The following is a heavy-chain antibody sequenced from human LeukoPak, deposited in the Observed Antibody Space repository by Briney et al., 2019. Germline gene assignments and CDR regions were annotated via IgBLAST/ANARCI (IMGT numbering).Heavy chain of an antibody. CDR2: IYESGTT. Sequence: LRLSCAASGFTFSSYAMSWIRQIPGKGLEWIGSIYESGTTYYKSSLKSRVTISVDTSQNHFSLKLSSVTAADTAVYFCARGRNVAFDIWGQGTMVTVSS. CDR1: GFTFSSYA. V-gene: IGHV4-30-4*07. J-gene: IGHJ3*02. CDR3: ARGRNVAFDI.